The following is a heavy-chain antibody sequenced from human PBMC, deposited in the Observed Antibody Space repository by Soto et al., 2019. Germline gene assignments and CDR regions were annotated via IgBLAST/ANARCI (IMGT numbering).Heavy chain of an antibody. J-gene: IGHJ4*02. V-gene: IGHV3-30-3*01. CDR1: GFTFSSYA. CDR3: ARFKGCSGGSCYPYFDY. Sequence: QVQLVESGGGVVQPGRSLRLSCAASGFTFSSYAMHWVRQAPGKGLEWVAVISYDGSNKYYADSVKGRFTISRDNSKNTLYLQMSSLRAEDTAMYYCARFKGCSGGSCYPYFDYWVQGTLVTVSS. D-gene: IGHD2-15*01. CDR2: ISYDGSNK.